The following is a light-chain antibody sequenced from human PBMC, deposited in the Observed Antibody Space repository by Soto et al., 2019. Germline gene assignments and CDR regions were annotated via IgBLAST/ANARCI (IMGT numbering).Light chain of an antibody. V-gene: IGLV2-14*01. J-gene: IGLJ1*01. CDR1: SSDVGGYNY. CDR3: SSYTSSSPLYV. CDR2: EVS. Sequence: QSALTQPASVSGSPGQSITISCTGTSSDVGGYNYVSWYRQHPGKAPKLRIYEVSNRPSGFSNRFSGSKSGNTASLTISGLQAEDEADYYCSSYTSSSPLYVFGSGTKVTVL.